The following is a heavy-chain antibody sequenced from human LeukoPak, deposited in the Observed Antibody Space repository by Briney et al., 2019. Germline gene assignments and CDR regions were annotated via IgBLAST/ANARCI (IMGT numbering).Heavy chain of an antibody. J-gene: IGHJ5*02. CDR3: AREAKPYRQQRVNWFDP. CDR1: GYTFTSYD. D-gene: IGHD6-25*01. V-gene: IGHV1-8*01. Sequence: ASVKVSCKASGYTFTSYDINWVRQATGQGLEWMGWMNPNSGNTGYAQKFQGRVTMTRNTSISTAYMELSGLRSEDTAVYYCAREAKPYRQQRVNWFDPWGQGTLVTVSS. CDR2: MNPNSGNT.